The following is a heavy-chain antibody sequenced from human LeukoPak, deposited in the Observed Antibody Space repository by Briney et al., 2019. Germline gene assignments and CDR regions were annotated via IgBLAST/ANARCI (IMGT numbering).Heavy chain of an antibody. Sequence: GGSLRLSCAASGFTFSSYGMHWVRQAPGKGLEWVAVIWYDGSNKYYVDSVKGRFTISRDNSKNTLYLQMNSLRAEDTAVYYCARDAGSTVGAPFDYWGQGTLVTVSS. J-gene: IGHJ4*02. V-gene: IGHV3-33*01. D-gene: IGHD1-26*01. CDR2: IWYDGSNK. CDR3: ARDAGSTVGAPFDY. CDR1: GFTFSSYG.